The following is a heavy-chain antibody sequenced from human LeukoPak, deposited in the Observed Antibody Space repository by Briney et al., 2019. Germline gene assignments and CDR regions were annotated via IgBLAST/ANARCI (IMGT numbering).Heavy chain of an antibody. CDR2: IKQDGSEK. CDR3: TRDGWDPE. Sequence: GGSLRLSCTVSGFTFNSGVTFSSYWMSWVRQALGKGLEWVANIKQDGSEKYYVASVKRRFTISRDNAKNSLYLQMNSLRTEDTAVYYCTRDGWDPEWGQGTLVTVSS. J-gene: IGHJ4*02. D-gene: IGHD1-26*01. CDR1: GFTFNSGVTFSSYW. V-gene: IGHV3-7*01.